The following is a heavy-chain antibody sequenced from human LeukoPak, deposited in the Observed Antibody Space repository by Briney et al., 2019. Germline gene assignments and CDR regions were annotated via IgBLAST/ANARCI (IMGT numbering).Heavy chain of an antibody. D-gene: IGHD1-26*01. V-gene: IGHV4-30-4*01. CDR2: IYYSGST. CDR1: GGSISSGDYY. CDR3: ARDSGSGYFDY. Sequence: NPSQTLSLTCTVSGGSISSGDYYWSWIRQPPGKGLEWIGYIYYSGSTYYNPSLKSRVTISVDTSENQFSLKLSSVTAADTAVYYCARDSGSGYFDYWGQGTLVTVSS. J-gene: IGHJ4*02.